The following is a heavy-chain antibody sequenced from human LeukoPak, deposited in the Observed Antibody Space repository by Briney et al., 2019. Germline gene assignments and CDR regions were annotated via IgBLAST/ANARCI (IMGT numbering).Heavy chain of an antibody. CDR2: IKEDGSEK. Sequence: GGSLRLSCAVSGFTFSSYWMSWVRQAPGKGLEWVANIKEDGSEKYYVDSVKGRFPISRDNAKNSLYLQMNSLRAEDTAVYYCARMGYCSSTSCFYGMDVWSHGTTVTVSS. CDR1: GFTFSSYW. CDR3: ARMGYCSSTSCFYGMDV. V-gene: IGHV3-7*05. D-gene: IGHD2-2*01. J-gene: IGHJ6*02.